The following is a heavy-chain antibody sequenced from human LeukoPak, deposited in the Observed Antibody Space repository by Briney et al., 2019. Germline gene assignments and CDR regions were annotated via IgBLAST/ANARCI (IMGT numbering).Heavy chain of an antibody. CDR2: IRYDGSNK. Sequence: PGGSLRLSCAASGFTFSSYGMHWVRQPPGKGLEWVAFIRYDGSNKYYADSAKGRFTISRDNSRDTLHLQMNSLRAEDTAVYYCAKDNYDYGDYDGGDYWGQGTLVTVSS. D-gene: IGHD4-17*01. J-gene: IGHJ4*02. V-gene: IGHV3-30*02. CDR3: AKDNYDYGDYDGGDY. CDR1: GFTFSSYG.